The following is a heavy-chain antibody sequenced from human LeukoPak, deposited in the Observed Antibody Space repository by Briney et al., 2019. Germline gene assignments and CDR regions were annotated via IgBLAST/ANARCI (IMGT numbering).Heavy chain of an antibody. CDR3: ATGYYDILTGYYTPYFDY. D-gene: IGHD3-9*01. J-gene: IGHJ4*02. CDR1: GYTLTELS. Sequence: LGASVKASCKVSGYTLTELSMHWVRQAPGKGLEWMGGFDPEDGETIYAQKFQGRVTMTEDTSTDTAYMELSSLRSEDTAVYYCATGYYDILTGYYTPYFDYWGQGTLVTVSS. CDR2: FDPEDGET. V-gene: IGHV1-24*01.